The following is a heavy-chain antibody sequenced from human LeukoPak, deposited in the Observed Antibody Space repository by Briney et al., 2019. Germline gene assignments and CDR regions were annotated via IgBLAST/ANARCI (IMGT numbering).Heavy chain of an antibody. CDR1: GFTFSSYA. Sequence: GGSLRLSCAASGFTFSSYAMSWVRQAPGKGLEWVSGISSTTGNTYYADSVKGRFTISRDNSKNTLYLQMNSLRAEDSAVYYCAKDVVLNGWDSVYWGQGTLVTVSS. D-gene: IGHD1-26*01. CDR2: ISSTTGNT. CDR3: AKDVVLNGWDSVY. J-gene: IGHJ4*02. V-gene: IGHV3-23*01.